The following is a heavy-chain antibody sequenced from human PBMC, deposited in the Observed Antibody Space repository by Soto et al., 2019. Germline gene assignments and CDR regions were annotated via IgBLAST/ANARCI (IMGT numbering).Heavy chain of an antibody. CDR1: GGTFSSYA. V-gene: IGHV1-69*13. Sequence: SVKVSCKASGGTFSSYAISWVRQAPGQGLEWMGGIIPIFGTANYAQKFQGRVTITADESTSTTYMELSSLRSEDTAVYYCARDQWDSSGYYRHLDYWGQGTLVTVSS. CDR3: ARDQWDSSGYYRHLDY. J-gene: IGHJ4*02. CDR2: IIPIFGTA. D-gene: IGHD3-22*01.